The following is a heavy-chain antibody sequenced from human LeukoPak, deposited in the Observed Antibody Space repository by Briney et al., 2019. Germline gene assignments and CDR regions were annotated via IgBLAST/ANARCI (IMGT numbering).Heavy chain of an antibody. CDR3: ALYSGATWFDS. Sequence: SGGSLRLSCAASGFTFTIYWMSWIRQAPGKGLEWVSYISSDVSETKYADSVKGRFTISRDNAKNSLYLQMSSLSVDDTAVYYCALYSGATWFDSWGQGTLVTVSS. V-gene: IGHV3-11*06. CDR1: GFTFTIYW. J-gene: IGHJ5*01. CDR2: ISSDVSET. D-gene: IGHD3-16*01.